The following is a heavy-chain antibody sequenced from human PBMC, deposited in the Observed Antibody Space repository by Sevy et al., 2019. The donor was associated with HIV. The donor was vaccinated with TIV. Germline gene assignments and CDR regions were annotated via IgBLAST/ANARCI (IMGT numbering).Heavy chain of an antibody. V-gene: IGHV4-59*08. CDR2: VYYTGGT. CDR1: GGSINSDH. Sequence: SETLSLTCTVSGGSINSDHWNWIRQPPGKGLEWIGYVYYTGGTNYNPYLKNRVTISVDRTYNQFSLKLTSVTAADTAVYYCARRNDFDIWGQGTMVTVSS. J-gene: IGHJ3*02. CDR3: ARRNDFDI.